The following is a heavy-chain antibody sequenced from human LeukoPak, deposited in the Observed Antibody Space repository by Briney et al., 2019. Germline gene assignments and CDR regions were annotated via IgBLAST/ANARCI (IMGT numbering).Heavy chain of an antibody. Sequence: ASVQVSCKASGYTFTSYYMHWVRQAPGKRLEWMGIIKPSGGSTSYAQKCQGRVTMTRDTSTSTVYMELSSLRSEDTAVYYCARGDPEVGPAWGQGTLVTVSS. J-gene: IGHJ5*02. CDR3: ARGDPEVGPA. CDR1: GYTFTSYY. CDR2: IKPSGGST. D-gene: IGHD1-26*01. V-gene: IGHV1-46*01.